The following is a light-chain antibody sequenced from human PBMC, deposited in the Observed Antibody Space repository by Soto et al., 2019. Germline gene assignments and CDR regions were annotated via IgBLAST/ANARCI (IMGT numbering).Light chain of an antibody. V-gene: IGKV3-20*01. CDR1: QSVSSSY. CDR3: QQYGSSVT. J-gene: IGKJ1*01. CDR2: GAS. Sequence: EIVLTQSPGTPSLSPGERATLSCRASQSVSSSYLAWYQQKPGQAPRLLIYGASSRATGIPDRFSGSGSGTDFTLTISRLEPEDFAVYYCQQYGSSVTFGQGTKVDI.